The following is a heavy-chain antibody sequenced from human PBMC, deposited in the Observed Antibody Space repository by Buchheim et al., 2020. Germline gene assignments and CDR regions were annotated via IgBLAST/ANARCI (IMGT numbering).Heavy chain of an antibody. CDR3: ARSREWSYRTQNFGS. V-gene: IGHV4-4*07. Sequence: HVQLKESGPGLLKPSDTLSLTCTVSGDSIDGYYWSWIRQPVGKGLEWIGRVFSTGGTSYNPSLESRLTLSVATSKNQIFLNLSPVSAADTAIYYCARSREWSYRTQNFGSWGQGTL. J-gene: IGHJ4*02. D-gene: IGHD3-10*01. CDR1: GDSIDGYY. CDR2: VFSTGGT.